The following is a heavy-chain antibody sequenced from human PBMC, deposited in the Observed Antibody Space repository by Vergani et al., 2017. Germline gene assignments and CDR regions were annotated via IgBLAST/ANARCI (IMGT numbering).Heavy chain of an antibody. J-gene: IGHJ4*02. CDR2: INPNSGGT. V-gene: IGHV1-2*02. CDR3: ASSSITXVRGVSSTPSSNDC. Sequence: QVQLVQSGAEVKKPGASVQVSCKASGYTFTGYYMHWVRQAPGQGLEWMGWINPNSGGTNYAQKFQGRVTMTRDTSISTAYMELSWLRSDDTAVYYCASSSITXVRGVSSTPSSNDCWGQGTLVTVSS. D-gene: IGHD3-10*01. CDR1: GYTFTGYY.